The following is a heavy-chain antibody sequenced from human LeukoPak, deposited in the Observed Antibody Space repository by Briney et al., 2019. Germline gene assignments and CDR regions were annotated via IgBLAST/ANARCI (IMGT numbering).Heavy chain of an antibody. V-gene: IGHV4-39*01. CDR3: ASIYCSGGSCYSDY. D-gene: IGHD2-15*01. Sequence: SETLSLTCTVSGGSISSSSYYWGWIRQPPGKGLEWIGSIYYSGSTYYNPSLKSRVTISVDTSKNQFSLKLSSVTAADTAVYYCASIYCSGGSCYSDYWGQGTLVTVSS. J-gene: IGHJ4*02. CDR1: GGSISSSSYY. CDR2: IYYSGST.